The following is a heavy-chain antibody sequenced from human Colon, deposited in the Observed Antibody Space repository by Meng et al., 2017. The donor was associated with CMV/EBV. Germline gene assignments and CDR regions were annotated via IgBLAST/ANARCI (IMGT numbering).Heavy chain of an antibody. CDR1: GFTLSSYW. Sequence: GESLKISCAASGFTLSSYWMHWVRQAPGKELVWVARLNNDGTYMTYADSVRGRFSISRDNAQNTVYLQMNRLTADDTAVYYCARPRDGYSPFDLWGQGTPVTVSS. CDR3: ARPRDGYSPFDL. CDR2: LNNDGTYM. J-gene: IGHJ4*02. V-gene: IGHV3-74*03. D-gene: IGHD5-24*01.